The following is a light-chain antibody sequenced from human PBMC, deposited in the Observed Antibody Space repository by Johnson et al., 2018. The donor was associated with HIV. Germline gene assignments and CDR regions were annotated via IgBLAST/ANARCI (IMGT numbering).Light chain of an antibody. CDR1: SSNIGRNT. V-gene: IGLV1-44*01. Sequence: QSVLTQPPSASGTPGQRVTISCSGSSSNIGRNTVNWYQQLPGMAPKLLIYSSDQRPSGVPDRFSGSKSGTSASLAISGLQSEDEADYYCAAWDDSLNAFYVCGPGTRVTVL. J-gene: IGLJ1*01. CDR2: SSD. CDR3: AAWDDSLNAFYV.